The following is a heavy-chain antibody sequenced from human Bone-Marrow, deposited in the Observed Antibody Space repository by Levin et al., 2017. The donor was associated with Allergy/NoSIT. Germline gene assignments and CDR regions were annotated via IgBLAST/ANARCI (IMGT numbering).Heavy chain of an antibody. J-gene: IGHJ4*02. CDR2: IFSSGST. V-gene: IGHV4-61*01. D-gene: IGHD2/OR15-2a*01. Sequence: SETLSLTCTLSGDSVRNDNYYWSWIRQPPGKALEWIGYIFSSGSTQYNPSLKSRVAISLETSKNQFSLRLTSVTAADTAMYYCARERRFCNTATCLVYDHWGQGILVTVSS. CDR1: GDSVRNDNYY. CDR3: ARERRFCNTATCLVYDH.